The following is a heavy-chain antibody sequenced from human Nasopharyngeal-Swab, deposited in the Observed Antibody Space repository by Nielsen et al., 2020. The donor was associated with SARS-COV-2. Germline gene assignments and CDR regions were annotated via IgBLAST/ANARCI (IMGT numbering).Heavy chain of an antibody. CDR1: GFTFDDHG. D-gene: IGHD1-14*01. CDR2: VDWNSGKI. Sequence: GGSLRLSCEVSGFTFDDHGIHWVRLGPGKGLEWVAGVDWNSGKITYADSVKGRFTISRDSAKNSLHLQINSLRSEDTALYYCARDVDIPGHWFDRWGQGTLVTVSS. V-gene: IGHV3-9*01. J-gene: IGHJ5*02. CDR3: ARDVDIPGHWFDR.